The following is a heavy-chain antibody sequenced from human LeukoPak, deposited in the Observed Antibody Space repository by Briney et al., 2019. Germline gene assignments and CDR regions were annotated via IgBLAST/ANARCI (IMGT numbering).Heavy chain of an antibody. Sequence: ASVKVSCKASGYTFTSYGISWVRQAPGQGLEWMGWISAYNSNTNYAQKLQGRVTMTTDTSTSTAYMELRSLRSDDTAVYYCATLINSGGEDYWGQGTLVTVSS. D-gene: IGHD2/OR15-2a*01. CDR2: ISAYNSNT. J-gene: IGHJ4*02. V-gene: IGHV1-18*01. CDR3: ATLINSGGEDY. CDR1: GYTFTSYG.